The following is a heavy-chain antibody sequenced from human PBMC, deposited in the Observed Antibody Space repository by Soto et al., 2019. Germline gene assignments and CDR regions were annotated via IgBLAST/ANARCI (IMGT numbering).Heavy chain of an antibody. Sequence: QVQLVESGGGMVQPGRSLRLSCAASGFTFSSYAMHWVRQAPGKGLEWVAVISYDGSNKYYADSVKGRFTISRDNSKNTLYLQMNSLRAEDTAVYYCARDRPPVGAGSSRYFDYWGQGTLVTVSS. CDR1: GFTFSSYA. J-gene: IGHJ4*02. V-gene: IGHV3-30-3*01. D-gene: IGHD6-13*01. CDR2: ISYDGSNK. CDR3: ARDRPPVGAGSSRYFDY.